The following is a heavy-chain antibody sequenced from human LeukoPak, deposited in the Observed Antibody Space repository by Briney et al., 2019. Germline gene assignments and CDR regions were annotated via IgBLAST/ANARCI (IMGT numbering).Heavy chain of an antibody. CDR1: GFTFSDFS. J-gene: IGHJ3*01. CDR2: ITSGGTYI. Sequence: GGSLRLSCAASGFTFSDFSMNWVRQAPGKGLEWVSSITSGGTYIYYADSVTGRFTISRDNAKNSLYLQMNSLTVEDTAVYYCVRVKRGSTSRFDAFAVWGQGTGVSVSS. CDR3: VRVKRGSTSRFDAFAV. D-gene: IGHD2-2*01. V-gene: IGHV3-21*01.